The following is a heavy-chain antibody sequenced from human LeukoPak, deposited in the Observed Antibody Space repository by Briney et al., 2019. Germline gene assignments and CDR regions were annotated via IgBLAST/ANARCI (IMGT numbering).Heavy chain of an antibody. J-gene: IGHJ6*03. V-gene: IGHV3-48*03. D-gene: IGHD4-11*01. CDR3: ARVPSAGLHYYYYYMDV. Sequence: PGGSLRLSCAASGFTFSSYEMNWVRQAPGKGLEWVSYISSSGSTIYYADSVKGRFTISRDNAKNSLYLQINSLRAEDTAVYYCARVPSAGLHYYYYYMDVWGKGTTVTISS. CDR1: GFTFSSYE. CDR2: ISSSGSTI.